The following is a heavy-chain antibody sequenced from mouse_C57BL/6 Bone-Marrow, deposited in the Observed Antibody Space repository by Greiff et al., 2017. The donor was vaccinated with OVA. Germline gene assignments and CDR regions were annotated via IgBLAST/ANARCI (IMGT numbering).Heavy chain of an antibody. D-gene: IGHD2-1*01. J-gene: IGHJ2*01. CDR3: ANGNHYFDY. CDR1: GYAFSSSW. CDR2: IYPGDGDT. V-gene: IGHV1-82*01. Sequence: LVKPGASVKISCKASGYAFSSSWMNWVKQRPGKGLEWIGRIYPGDGDTNYNGKFKGKATLTADKSSSTAYMQLSSLTSEDSAVYFCANGNHYFDYWGQGTTLTVSS.